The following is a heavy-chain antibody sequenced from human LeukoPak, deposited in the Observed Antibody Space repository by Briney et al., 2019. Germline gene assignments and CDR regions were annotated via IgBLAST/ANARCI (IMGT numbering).Heavy chain of an antibody. CDR1: GGTFSSYA. D-gene: IGHD2-2*01. CDR3: ARDPPPLGVVVPAGGFDAFDI. Sequence: ASVKVSCKASGGTFSSYAISWVRQAPGQGLEWMGRIIPILGIANYAQKFQGRVTITADKSTSTAYMELSSLRSEDTAVYYCARDPPPLGVVVPAGGFDAFDIWGQGTMVTVSS. J-gene: IGHJ3*02. V-gene: IGHV1-69*04. CDR2: IIPILGIA.